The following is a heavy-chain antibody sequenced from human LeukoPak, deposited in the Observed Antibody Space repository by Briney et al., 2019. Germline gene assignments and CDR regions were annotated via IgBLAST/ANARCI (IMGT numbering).Heavy chain of an antibody. D-gene: IGHD1-14*01. CDR3: ARRGTGRQFDS. CDR1: GFTFEDYA. V-gene: IGHV3-9*03. CDR2: ISWNSGSI. J-gene: IGHJ4*02. Sequence: PGGSVRLSCEASGFTFEDYAMHWVRQAPGKGLEWVSGISWNSGSIGYADPVKGRFTISRDNAKNSLYLQMNSLRAEDMALYYCARRGTGRQFDSWGQGTLVTISS.